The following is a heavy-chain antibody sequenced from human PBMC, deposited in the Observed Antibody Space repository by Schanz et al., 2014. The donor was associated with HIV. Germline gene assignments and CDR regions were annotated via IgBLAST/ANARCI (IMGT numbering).Heavy chain of an antibody. V-gene: IGHV4-4*07. D-gene: IGHD3-22*01. CDR2: IYNSGST. Sequence: QVQLQESGPGLVKPSETLSLTCTVSGGSISSYYWSWIRQPAGKGLEWIGRIYNSGSTDYNPSLKSRVTVSVDPSKPQFSLKLRSVTAADTAVYYCARGLQWLPLGNWFDRWGQGTLVTVSS. CDR3: ARGLQWLPLGNWFDR. J-gene: IGHJ5*02. CDR1: GGSISSYY.